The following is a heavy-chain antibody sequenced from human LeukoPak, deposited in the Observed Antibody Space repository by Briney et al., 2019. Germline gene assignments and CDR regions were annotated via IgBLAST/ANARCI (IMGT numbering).Heavy chain of an antibody. CDR2: ISSSSSYI. Sequence: GESLKISCAASGFTFSSYTMNWVRQAPGKGLEWVSCISSSSSYIYYADSVKGRFTISRDNAKNPLYLQMNSLRAEDTAVYYCARDLYGSGSDGDFDYWGQGTLVTVSS. CDR1: GFTFSSYT. D-gene: IGHD3-10*01. CDR3: ARDLYGSGSDGDFDY. J-gene: IGHJ4*02. V-gene: IGHV3-21*01.